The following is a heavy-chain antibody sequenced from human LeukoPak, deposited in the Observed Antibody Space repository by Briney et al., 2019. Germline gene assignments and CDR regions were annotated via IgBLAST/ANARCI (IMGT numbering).Heavy chain of an antibody. CDR1: GITFSNSW. Sequence: GGSLRLSCAASGITFSNSWMCWVRQAPGKGLEWVVNIKEDGSEKYYVNSVKGRFTISRDNAKNSLYLQMNSLRAEDTAVYYCARGGGSGSYYKRELDYWGQGTLVTVSS. J-gene: IGHJ4*02. D-gene: IGHD3-10*01. CDR2: IKEDGSEK. V-gene: IGHV3-7*01. CDR3: ARGGGSGSYYKRELDY.